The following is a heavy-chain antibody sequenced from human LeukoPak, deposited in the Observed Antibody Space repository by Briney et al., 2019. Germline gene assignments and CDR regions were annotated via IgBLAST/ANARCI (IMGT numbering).Heavy chain of an antibody. CDR3: ARLGGGKHIVVVTARRYYFDY. J-gene: IGHJ4*02. V-gene: IGHV4-4*02. CDR1: GGSISSNNW. CDR2: INHSGST. D-gene: IGHD2-21*02. Sequence: SGTLSLTCAVSGGSISSNNWWSWVRQPPGKGLEWTGEINHSGSTNYNPSLKSRVTISVDTSKNQFSLKLSSVTAADTAVYYCARLGGGKHIVVVTARRYYFDYWGQGTLVTVSS.